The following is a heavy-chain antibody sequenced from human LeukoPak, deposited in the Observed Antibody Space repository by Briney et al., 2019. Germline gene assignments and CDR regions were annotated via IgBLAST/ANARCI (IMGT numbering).Heavy chain of an antibody. J-gene: IGHJ4*02. D-gene: IGHD3-10*01. CDR2: ISAYNGNT. V-gene: IGHV1-18*01. CDR1: GYTFTIYG. Sequence: ASVKLSCNASGYTFTIYGISWVRQAPGQGLELMGLISAYNGNTNYAQKLQGRVTMTTDTSTSTAYMELRSLRSDDTAVYYCARGGGFGEFYYFDYWGQGTLVTVSS. CDR3: ARGGGFGEFYYFDY.